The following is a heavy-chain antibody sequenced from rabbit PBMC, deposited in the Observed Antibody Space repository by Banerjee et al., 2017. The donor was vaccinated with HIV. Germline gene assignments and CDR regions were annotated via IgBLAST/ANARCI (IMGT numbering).Heavy chain of an antibody. CDR2: INTSTGNT. D-gene: IGHD2-1*01. Sequence: QEQLEESGGDLVKPEGSLTLTCTASGFSFSNKYVMCWVRQAPGKGLEWIACINTSTGNTVYANWAKGRFTISKTSSTTVTLQMTSLTAADTATYFCARANDGVVGLNLWGQGTLVTVS. V-gene: IGHV1S45*01. CDR1: GFSFSNKYV. CDR3: ARANDGVVGLNL. J-gene: IGHJ4*01.